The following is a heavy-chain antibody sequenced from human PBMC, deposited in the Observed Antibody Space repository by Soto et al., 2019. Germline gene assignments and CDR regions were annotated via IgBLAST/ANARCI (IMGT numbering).Heavy chain of an antibody. CDR1: GYTFSSHD. CDR2: MNPLKGLSKT. J-gene: IGHJ5*02. V-gene: IGHV1-8*01. D-gene: IGHD3-3*01. Sequence: QVQLVQSGAEVKRPGASVKVSCKASGYTFSSHDIIWVRQPAGQGLEWMGWMNPLKGLSKTTYLPNFRGGVVMTRDTFLSAAYLELSGLRSDDTAVYFCARGATADYDFWANPRGDWLDLWGQGTLLTVSS. CDR3: ARGATADYDFWANPRGDWLDL.